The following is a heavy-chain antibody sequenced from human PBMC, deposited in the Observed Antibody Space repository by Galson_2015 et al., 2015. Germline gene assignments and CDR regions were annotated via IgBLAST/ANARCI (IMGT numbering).Heavy chain of an antibody. CDR2: IWYDGSNK. V-gene: IGHV3-33*01. D-gene: IGHD2-2*01. CDR3: ARDLYCSSTSCPPTFDY. J-gene: IGHJ4*02. CDR1: GFTFSSYG. Sequence: SLRLSCAASGFTFSSYGMHWVRQAPGKGLEWVAVIWYDGSNKYYADSVKGRFTISRDNSKNTLYLQMNSLRAEDTAVYYCARDLYCSSTSCPPTFDYWGQGTLVTVSS.